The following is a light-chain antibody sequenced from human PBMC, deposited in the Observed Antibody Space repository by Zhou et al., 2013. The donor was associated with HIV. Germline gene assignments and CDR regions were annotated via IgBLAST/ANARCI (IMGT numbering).Light chain of an antibody. CDR3: QQYNNYSET. V-gene: IGKV1-8*01. CDR2: AAS. Sequence: AIRMTQSPSSLSASTGDRVTITCRASQGISSYLAWYQQKPGKAPKLLIYAASTLQSGVPSRFSGSGSGTDFTLTISCLQSDDFATYYCQQYNNYSETFGQGTKVEIK. J-gene: IGKJ1*01. CDR1: QGISSY.